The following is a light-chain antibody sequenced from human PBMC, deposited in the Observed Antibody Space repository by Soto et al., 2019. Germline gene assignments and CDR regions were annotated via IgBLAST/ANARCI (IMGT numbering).Light chain of an antibody. CDR2: DAS. CDR1: QNIHSW. Sequence: IKITHSPSPLSASVGDRVTITFRASQNIHSWLAWYQQKPGKVPKLLIYDASSVKSGVPSRFSGSRSGTEFTLTINSLQPDDFATYYCQQYSSFWTFGQGTKVDNK. J-gene: IGKJ1*01. V-gene: IGKV1-5*01. CDR3: QQYSSFWT.